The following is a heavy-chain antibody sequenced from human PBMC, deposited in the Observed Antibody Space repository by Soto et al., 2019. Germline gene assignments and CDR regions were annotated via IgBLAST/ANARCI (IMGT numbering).Heavy chain of an antibody. Sequence: SETLSLTCAVSGVSISTSSYYWGWVRLAPGKGLEWIASIYNTGSTYYNPSLNTRVTISVDTSKNQFSLNLSSMTAADTAVYYCLLGSGWKDFDYWGQGTLVTVSS. D-gene: IGHD3-22*01. CDR1: GVSISTSSYY. CDR2: IYNTGST. J-gene: IGHJ4*02. V-gene: IGHV4-39*01. CDR3: LLGSGWKDFDY.